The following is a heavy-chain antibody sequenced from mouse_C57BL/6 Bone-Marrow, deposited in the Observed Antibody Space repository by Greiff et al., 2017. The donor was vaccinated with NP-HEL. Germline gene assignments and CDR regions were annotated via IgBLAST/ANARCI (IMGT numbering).Heavy chain of an antibody. Sequence: QVQLQQPGAELVKPGASVKLSCKASGYTFTSYWMQWVKQRPGQGLEWIGEIDPSDSYTNYNQKFKGKATLTVDTSSSTAYMQLSSLTSEDSAVYYCARRNYYGSSHFDYWGQGTTLTVSS. CDR3: ARRNYYGSSHFDY. CDR2: IDPSDSYT. D-gene: IGHD1-1*01. J-gene: IGHJ2*01. CDR1: GYTFTSYW. V-gene: IGHV1-50*01.